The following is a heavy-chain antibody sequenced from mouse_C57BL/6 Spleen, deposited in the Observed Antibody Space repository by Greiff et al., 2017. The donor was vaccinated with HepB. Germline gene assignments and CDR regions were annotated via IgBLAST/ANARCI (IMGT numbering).Heavy chain of an antibody. D-gene: IGHD2-3*01. CDR1: GYTFTSYW. CDR2: IHPNSGST. J-gene: IGHJ4*01. V-gene: IGHV1-64*01. Sequence: QVQLQQPGAELVKPGASVKLSCKASGYTFTSYWMHWMKQRPGQGLEWIGMIHPNSGSTNYNEKFKSKATLTVDKSSSTAYMQRSSLTSEDSAVYYCARPLDGYYDAMDYWGQGTSVTVSS. CDR3: ARPLDGYYDAMDY.